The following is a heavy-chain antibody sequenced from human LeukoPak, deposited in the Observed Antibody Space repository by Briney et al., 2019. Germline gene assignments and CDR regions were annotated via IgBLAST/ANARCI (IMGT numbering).Heavy chain of an antibody. D-gene: IGHD2-15*01. CDR2: IYHGDSDT. CDR3: ARHPGGSPRYYYYCMDV. CDR1: GYIFPNSW. V-gene: IGHV5-51*01. Sequence: HGTSLNISCKSSGYIFPNSWICWLRHVPGKGLEWMGIIYHGDSDTKYGPSFHVQVTISADKSVSSPYLQWRSLKASGTAIYYCARHPGGSPRYYYYCMDVWGQGTTVTVSS. J-gene: IGHJ6*02.